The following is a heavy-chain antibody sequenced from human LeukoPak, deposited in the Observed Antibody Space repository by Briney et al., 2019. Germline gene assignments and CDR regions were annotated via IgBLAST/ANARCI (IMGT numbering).Heavy chain of an antibody. V-gene: IGHV3-7*01. CDR1: GFTFSSYT. CDR2: INQDESAN. Sequence: GGSLRLFCAASGFTFSSYTMHWVRQAPGKGLEWVASINQDESANFYVDSVKGRFTISRDNTKNLLFLQMNSLRVEDTAVYYCAKLLRDVTIYDFWGHGDLVTVSS. J-gene: IGHJ4*01. CDR3: AKLLRDVTIYDF. D-gene: IGHD5-24*01.